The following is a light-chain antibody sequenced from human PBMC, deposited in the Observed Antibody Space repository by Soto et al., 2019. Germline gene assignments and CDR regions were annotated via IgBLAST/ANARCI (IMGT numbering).Light chain of an antibody. CDR1: SSNIGSNY. J-gene: IGLJ1*01. Sequence: QSVLTQPPSASWTPGQRVTIYCSGSSSNIGSNYVYWYQQLPGTAPKLLIYRNNQRPSGVPDRFSGSKSGTSASLAISGLRSEDEADYYCAAWDDSLSVRYVFGTGTKVTVL. CDR3: AAWDDSLSVRYV. V-gene: IGLV1-47*01. CDR2: RNN.